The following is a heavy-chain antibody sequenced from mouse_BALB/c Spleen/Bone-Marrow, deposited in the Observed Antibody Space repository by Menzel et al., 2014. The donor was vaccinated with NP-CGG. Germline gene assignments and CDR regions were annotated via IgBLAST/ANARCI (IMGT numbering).Heavy chain of an antibody. CDR3: ARSIEYRPLTY. CDR2: IDPYYGGI. V-gene: IGHV1-39*01. Sequence: VQLKESGPELEKPGASVKISCKASGYSFTGYNMNWVKQTNGKSLEWIGNIDPYYGGISYNQKFKDKATLTVDRSSSTAYMQLKSLTSEDSAVYYCARSIEYRPLTYWGRGTLVTVSA. D-gene: IGHD2-14*01. J-gene: IGHJ3*01. CDR1: GYSFTGYN.